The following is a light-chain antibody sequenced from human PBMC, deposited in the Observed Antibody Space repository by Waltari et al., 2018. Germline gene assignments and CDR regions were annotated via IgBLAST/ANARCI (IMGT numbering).Light chain of an antibody. CDR3: QQYDSYPWT. Sequence: DIQMTQSPSTLSASVGDRVTITCRASQTIRSWLAWYQHKPGKAPKLLIYKASNLESGVPSSFSGSGSGTEFTLTVSSLQPDDFATYYCQQYDSYPWTFGQGTKVEI. V-gene: IGKV1-5*03. CDR1: QTIRSW. CDR2: KAS. J-gene: IGKJ1*01.